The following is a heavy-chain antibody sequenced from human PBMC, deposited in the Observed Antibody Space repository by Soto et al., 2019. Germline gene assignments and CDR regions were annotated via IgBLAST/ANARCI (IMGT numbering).Heavy chain of an antibody. CDR3: AVLYLSSYYDYYGMDV. CDR2: IYYSGST. V-gene: IGHV4-39*01. CDR1: GGSISSSSYY. J-gene: IGHJ6*02. Sequence: PSETLSLTCTVSGGSISSSSYYWGWIRQPPGKGLEWIGSIYYSGSTYYNPSLKSRVTISVDTSKNQFSLKLSSVTAADTAVYYWAVLYLSSYYDYYGMDVWGQGTTVTVSS. D-gene: IGHD2-2*02.